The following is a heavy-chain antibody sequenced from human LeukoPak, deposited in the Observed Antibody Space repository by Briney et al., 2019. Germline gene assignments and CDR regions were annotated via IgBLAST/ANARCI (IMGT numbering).Heavy chain of an antibody. CDR2: XXXSSTTI. CDR1: GXXFTDXX. CDR3: ARAGRLQYGDYVAFDY. Sequence: ASGXXFTDXXXXXXXXAPXXXLEXVXYXXXSSTTIYYADSVKGRFTFSRDNAKNSLYLQMNSLRDEDTAVYYCARAGRLQYGDYVAFDYWGQGTLVTVSS. V-gene: IGHV3-11*01. D-gene: IGHD4-17*01. J-gene: IGHJ4*02.